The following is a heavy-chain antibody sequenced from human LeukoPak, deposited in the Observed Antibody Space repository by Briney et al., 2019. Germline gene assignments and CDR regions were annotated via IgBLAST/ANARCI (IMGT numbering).Heavy chain of an antibody. CDR3: ARDRYYYDSSGYSSFDY. J-gene: IGHJ4*02. D-gene: IGHD3-22*01. Sequence: PGGSLRLSCAASGFTFDDYGVSWVRQAPGKGLEWVSGINWNGGSTGYADSVKGRFTISRDNAKNSLYLQMNSLRAEDTALYYCARDRYYYDSSGYSSFDYWGQGTLVTVSS. CDR1: GFTFDDYG. V-gene: IGHV3-20*04. CDR2: INWNGGST.